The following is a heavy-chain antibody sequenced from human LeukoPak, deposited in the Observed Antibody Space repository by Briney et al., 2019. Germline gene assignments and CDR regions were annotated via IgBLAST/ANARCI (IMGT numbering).Heavy chain of an antibody. D-gene: IGHD3-10*01. J-gene: IGHJ4*02. CDR2: IYTSGSI. Sequence: SSETLSLTCTVSGGSISSYYWSWIRQPAGKGLEWIGRIYTSGSINYNPSLKSRVTMSVDTSKNQFSLKLSSVTAADTAVYYCARSPLLWFGELLYYFDYWGQGTLVTVSS. CDR3: ARSPLLWFGELLYYFDY. V-gene: IGHV4-4*07. CDR1: GGSISSYY.